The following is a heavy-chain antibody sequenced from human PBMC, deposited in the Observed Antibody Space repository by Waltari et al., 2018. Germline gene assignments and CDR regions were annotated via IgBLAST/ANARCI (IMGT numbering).Heavy chain of an antibody. V-gene: IGHV4-38-2*01. Sequence: QVQLQESGPGLVKPSEPLSLTCAVSGYSISSGYYWGWIRQPPGKGLEWIGSIYHSGGTYYNPSLKIRVTISVDTSKNQVSLKLSSVTAADTAVYYCARAHSVDTAMVTYWFDPWGQGTLVTVSS. CDR2: IYHSGGT. J-gene: IGHJ5*02. D-gene: IGHD5-18*01. CDR1: GYSISSGYY. CDR3: ARAHSVDTAMVTYWFDP.